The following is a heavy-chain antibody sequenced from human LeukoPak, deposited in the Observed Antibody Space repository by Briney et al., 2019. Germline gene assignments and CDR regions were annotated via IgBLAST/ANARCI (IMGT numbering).Heavy chain of an antibody. D-gene: IGHD5-12*01. CDR2: IIPILGIA. CDR1: GYTFTSYS. CDR3: ARPTPPGFRSGFDP. Sequence: GASVKVSCKASGYTFTSYSMHWVRQAPGQGLEWMGRIIPILGIANYAQKFQGRVTITADKSTSTAYMELSSLRSEDTAVYYCARPTPPGFRSGFDPWGQGTLVTVSS. J-gene: IGHJ5*02. V-gene: IGHV1-69*02.